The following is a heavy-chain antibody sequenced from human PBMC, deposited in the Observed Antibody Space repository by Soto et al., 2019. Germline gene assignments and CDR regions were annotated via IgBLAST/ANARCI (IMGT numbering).Heavy chain of an antibody. CDR2: IYWDDDK. Sequence: QITLKESGPTLVKPTQTLTLTCTFSGFSLSTNGVGVGWIRQPPGKALEWLALIYWDDDKRYSPSLKNRLTITKDTSRNQVVLTMTHMDPVHTATRSCPHTTTSVFYYMDVWGEGTAVTVSS. J-gene: IGHJ6*03. V-gene: IGHV2-5*02. CDR3: PHTTTSVFYYMDV. D-gene: IGHD4-4*01. CDR1: GFSLSTNGVG.